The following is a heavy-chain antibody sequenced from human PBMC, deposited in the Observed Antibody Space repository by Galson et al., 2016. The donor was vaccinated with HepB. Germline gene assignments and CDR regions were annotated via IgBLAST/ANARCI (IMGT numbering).Heavy chain of an antibody. CDR1: GFDFDNYY. CDR2: ITFAAGGT. D-gene: IGHD3-16*01. J-gene: IGHJ4*02. CDR3: ASQLGRRAGFDY. Sequence: SLRLSCAASGFDFDNYYMSWIRQAPGKGLESISYITFAAGGTFYADSVKGRFTISRDNAKNTLFLQMNYLRVEDTATYYCASQLGRRAGFDYWGQGVLVSVS. V-gene: IGHV3-11*01.